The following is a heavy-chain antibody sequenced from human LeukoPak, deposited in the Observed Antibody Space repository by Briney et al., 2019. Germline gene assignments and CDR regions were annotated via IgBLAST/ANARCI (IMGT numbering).Heavy chain of an antibody. V-gene: IGHV4-39*01. D-gene: IGHD3-10*01. J-gene: IGHJ4*02. CDR3: ARYVVYGSGKYYFDY. CDR1: GGSVSSTTYY. CDR2: INYSGST. Sequence: SETLSLTCTVSGGSVSSTTYYWSWIRQPPGKGLEWIASINYSGSTYYNPSLKRRVTISVDTSENQFSLKLSSVTAADTAVYYCARYVVYGSGKYYFDYWGQGTLVTVSS.